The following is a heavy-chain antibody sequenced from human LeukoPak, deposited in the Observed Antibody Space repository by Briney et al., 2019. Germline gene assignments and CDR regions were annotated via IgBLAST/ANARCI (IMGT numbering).Heavy chain of an antibody. CDR1: GFTFSSYA. V-gene: IGHV3-23*01. CDR3: AKSLYSGPKHWYFGL. CDR2: ISASGTTT. D-gene: IGHD2-15*01. J-gene: IGHJ2*01. Sequence: GGSLRLSCAASGFTFSSYAMSWVRQAPGKGLEWVSTISASGTTTYYADSVKGRFTISRDKSKNTLYLQMNSLRAEDTAVYYCAKSLYSGPKHWYFGLWGRGTLVTVSS.